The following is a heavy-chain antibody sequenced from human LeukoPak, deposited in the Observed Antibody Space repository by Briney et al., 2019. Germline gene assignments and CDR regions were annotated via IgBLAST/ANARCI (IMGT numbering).Heavy chain of an antibody. CDR1: GYTFTSYD. V-gene: IGHV1-8*01. J-gene: IGHJ4*02. CDR2: MNPNSGNT. Sequence: ASVKVSCKASGYTFTSYDIYGVRQATGQWLEWMGWMNPNSGNTGYAQKFQGRVTMTRNTSISTAYMELSSLRSEDTAVYYCARVGYYYDSSGYYPNLPGYAIVYWGQGTLVTVSS. D-gene: IGHD3-22*01. CDR3: ARVGYYYDSSGYYPNLPGYAIVY.